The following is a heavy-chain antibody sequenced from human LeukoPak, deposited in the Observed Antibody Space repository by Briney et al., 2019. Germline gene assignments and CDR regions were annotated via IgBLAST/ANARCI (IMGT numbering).Heavy chain of an antibody. J-gene: IGHJ5*02. CDR1: GFTFSIYE. CDR3: ARGRWFDP. V-gene: IGHV3-48*03. Sequence: GGSLRLSCAASGFTFSIYEMNWVRQAPGKGLEWVSFISGSGSTIHFADSVKGRFTISRDNAKNSLYLQMNSLRGEDTAVYYCARGRWFDPWGQGTLVTVSS. CDR2: ISGSGSTI.